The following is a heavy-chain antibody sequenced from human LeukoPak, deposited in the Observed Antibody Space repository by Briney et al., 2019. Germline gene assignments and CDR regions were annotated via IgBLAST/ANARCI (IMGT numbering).Heavy chain of an antibody. CDR2: VSWNSGSI. V-gene: IGHV3-9*01. D-gene: IGHD3-16*01. Sequence: PGGSLRLSCAASGFTFDDYAMHWVRQAPGKGVGWVSGVSWNSGSIGYADSVKGRFTISRDNAKNSLYLQMNSLRAEDTALYYCAKEDRRGRHFDYWGQGTLVTVSS. J-gene: IGHJ4*02. CDR1: GFTFDDYA. CDR3: AKEDRRGRHFDY.